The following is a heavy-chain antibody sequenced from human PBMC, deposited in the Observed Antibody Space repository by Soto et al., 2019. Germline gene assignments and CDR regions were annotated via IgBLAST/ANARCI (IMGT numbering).Heavy chain of an antibody. D-gene: IGHD2-8*02. V-gene: IGHV4-34*01. CDR1: GGSFSGYY. CDR3: ERDKITGLFEY. J-gene: IGHJ4*02. CDR2: INHSGST. Sequence: QVQLQQWGAGLLKPSETLSLTCAVYGGSFSGYYWTWIRQPPGTGLEWIGEINHSGSTNYNPSLKSPVTIAVDTSKNQVSLKLTSVTAADTAVYYCERDKITGLFEYWGQGTLVTVSS.